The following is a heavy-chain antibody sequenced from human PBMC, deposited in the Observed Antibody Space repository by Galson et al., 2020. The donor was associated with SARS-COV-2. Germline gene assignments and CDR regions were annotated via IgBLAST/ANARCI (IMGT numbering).Heavy chain of an antibody. CDR1: GFTFSAQV. D-gene: IGHD3-22*01. CDR3: AKIPDSSGHFRDCGFVS. J-gene: IGHJ4*02. CDR2: ISKEGSSE. V-gene: IGHV3-30*18. Sequence: TGGSLRLSCEAFGFTFSAQVMHWVRQTAGKGLEWVAVISKEGSSEYYADSVKGRFTVSRDNSKNILYLQMNSLAAEDTAMYYCAKIPDSSGHFRDCGFVSWGQGTLVTVSS.